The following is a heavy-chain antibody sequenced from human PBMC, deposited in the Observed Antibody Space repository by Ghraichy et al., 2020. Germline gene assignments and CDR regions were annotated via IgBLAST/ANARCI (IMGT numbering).Heavy chain of an antibody. V-gene: IGHV3-53*01. J-gene: IGHJ5*02. Sequence: GGSLRLSCAASGFTVSNNFLTWVRQAPGKGLEWVSLIYSGGDTYYAESVKGRFTFSRDSSKNTLYLQMDSLRAEDTAVYYCGRDVGPWGQGTLVTVSS. D-gene: IGHD1-26*01. CDR1: GFTVSNNF. CDR3: GRDVGP. CDR2: IYSGGDT.